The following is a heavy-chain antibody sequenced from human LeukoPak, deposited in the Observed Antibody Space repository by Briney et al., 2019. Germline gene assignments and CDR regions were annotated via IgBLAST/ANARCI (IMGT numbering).Heavy chain of an antibody. CDR2: IYYSGST. Sequence: SETLSLTCTVSGGSISSSSYYWGWIRQPPGKGLEWIGSIYYSGSTYYNPSLKSRVTISVDTSKNQFSLKLSSVTAADTAVYYCARSSGYSYGYSYYYYYYYMDVWGKGTTVTVSS. V-gene: IGHV4-39*07. J-gene: IGHJ6*03. CDR3: ARSSGYSYGYSYYYYYYYMDV. D-gene: IGHD5-18*01. CDR1: GGSISSSSYY.